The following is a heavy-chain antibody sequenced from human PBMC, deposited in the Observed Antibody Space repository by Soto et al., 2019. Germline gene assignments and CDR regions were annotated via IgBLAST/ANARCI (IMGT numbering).Heavy chain of an antibody. CDR2: IYYSGST. V-gene: IGHV4-59*01. J-gene: IGHJ6*03. D-gene: IGHD1-7*01. Sequence: SETLSLTCTVSGGSISIYYWSWIRQPPGKGLEWIGYIYYSGSTNYNPSLKSRVTISVDTSKNQFSLKLSSVTAADTAVYYCARGVNWNYVYYYMDVWGKGATVTVSS. CDR3: ARGVNWNYVYYYMDV. CDR1: GGSISIYY.